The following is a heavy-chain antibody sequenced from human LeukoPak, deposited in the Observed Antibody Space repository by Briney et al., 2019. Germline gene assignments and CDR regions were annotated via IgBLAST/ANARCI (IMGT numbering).Heavy chain of an antibody. Sequence: SETLSLTCTVSGGSISSGGYYWSWIRQHPGKGLEWIGYIYYSGSTYYNPSLKSRVTMSVDTSKNQFSLKLSSVTAADTAVYYCARDLRKGYSNSLYYYYGMDVWGQGTTVTVSS. J-gene: IGHJ6*02. V-gene: IGHV4-31*03. CDR3: ARDLRKGYSNSLYYYYGMDV. D-gene: IGHD6-13*01. CDR2: IYYSGST. CDR1: GGSISSGGYY.